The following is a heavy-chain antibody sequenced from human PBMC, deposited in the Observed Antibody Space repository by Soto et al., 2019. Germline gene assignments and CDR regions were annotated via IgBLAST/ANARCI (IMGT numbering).Heavy chain of an antibody. CDR3: ASHIAVAGTRGFDY. J-gene: IGHJ4*02. D-gene: IGHD6-19*01. CDR1: GGSISSGHW. V-gene: IGHV4-4*02. CDR2: IFQSGTT. Sequence: QVELQESGPGLVKTSGALSLTCAVSGGSISSGHWWSWVRPPPGEGLEWIGEIFQSGTTNYNPSVESRVIISMDKSKNQFPLKVISVTAADTAVYFCASHIAVAGTRGFDYWGQGTLVTVSS.